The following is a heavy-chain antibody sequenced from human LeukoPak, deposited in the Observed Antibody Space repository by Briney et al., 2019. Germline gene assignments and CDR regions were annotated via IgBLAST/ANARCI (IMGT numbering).Heavy chain of an antibody. V-gene: IGHV3-49*03. CDR2: IRSKAYGGTT. J-gene: IGHJ4*02. D-gene: IGHD1-26*01. Sequence: PGGSLRLSCTASGFTFGDYAMSWFRQAPGKGLEWVGFIRSKAYGGTTEYAASVKGRFTISRDDSKSIAYLQMNSLRAEDTAVYYCAKDGELPPFDYWGQGTLVTVSS. CDR1: GFTFGDYA. CDR3: AKDGELPPFDY.